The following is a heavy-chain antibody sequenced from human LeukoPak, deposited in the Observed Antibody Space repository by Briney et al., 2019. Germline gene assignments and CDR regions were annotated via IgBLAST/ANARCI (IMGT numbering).Heavy chain of an antibody. CDR3: VRGDKYDVNGERSAVTH. V-gene: IGHV3-69-1*02. CDR1: GFIFSEYE. Sequence: GVSLTLSCAASGFIFSEYEMNWVRKPPGKGRGWVAYISVGCTISYADYVNSGFTISRDNAKNSLYLDMNSLSVEDTAFYYCVRGDKYDVNGERSAVTHWGQGTLVTVSS. J-gene: IGHJ4*02. D-gene: IGHD2-8*01. CDR2: ISVGCTI.